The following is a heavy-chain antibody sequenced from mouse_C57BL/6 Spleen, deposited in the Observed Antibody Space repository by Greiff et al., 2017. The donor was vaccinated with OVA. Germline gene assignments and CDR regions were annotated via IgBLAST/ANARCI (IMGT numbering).Heavy chain of an antibody. CDR3: ARSGGIYYYGMVSCAY. Sequence: VQLQQSGAELVRPGASVKLSCKASGYTFTDYYINWVKQRPGQGLEWIGRIYPGSGNTYYNEKFKGKATLTAENSSSTAYMQLSSLTYEDSAVSFGARSGGIYYYGMVSCAYWGQGTLVTVSA. CDR2: IYPGSGNT. D-gene: IGHD1-1*01. J-gene: IGHJ3*01. CDR1: GYTFTDYY. V-gene: IGHV1-76*01.